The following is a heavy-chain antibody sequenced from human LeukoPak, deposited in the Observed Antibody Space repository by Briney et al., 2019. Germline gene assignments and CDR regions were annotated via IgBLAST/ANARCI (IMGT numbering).Heavy chain of an antibody. D-gene: IGHD2-21*01. V-gene: IGHV4-4*09. CDR2: INTKGET. CDR1: GVSMSAYQ. J-gene: IGHJ4*02. Sequence: PSETLSLTCTVSGVSMSAYQWSWVRQSPEKGLEWIGCINTKGETSYNPSLKSRVTTSVDTSKSQFSLRLTSVTAADTAVHYCATSNDAKIAPFDHWGQGAPVTVSS. CDR3: ATSNDAKIAPFDH.